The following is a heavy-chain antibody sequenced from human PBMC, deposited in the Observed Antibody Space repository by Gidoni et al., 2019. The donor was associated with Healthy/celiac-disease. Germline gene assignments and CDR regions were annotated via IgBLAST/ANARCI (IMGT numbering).Heavy chain of an antibody. CDR3: AKDGGEGLWFGELNY. J-gene: IGHJ4*02. D-gene: IGHD3-10*01. V-gene: IGHV3-9*01. CDR2: ISWNSGSI. Sequence: EVQLVESGGGLVQPGRSLRLSCAASGFTFDDYAMTWVRQAPGKGLEWVSGISWNSGSIGYADSVKGRFTISSDNAKNSLYLQMNSLRAEDTALYYCAKDGGEGLWFGELNYWGQGTLVTVSS. CDR1: GFTFDDYA.